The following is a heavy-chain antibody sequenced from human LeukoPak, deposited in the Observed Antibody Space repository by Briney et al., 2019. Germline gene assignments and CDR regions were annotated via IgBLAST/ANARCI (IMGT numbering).Heavy chain of an antibody. CDR2: ISSNGGST. CDR1: GFTFSAYA. V-gene: IGHV3-64*02. CDR3: ARDSGTRYYYGSGPFDY. Sequence: GGSLRLSCAASGFTFSAYAMHWVRQAPGKGLEYVSTISSNGGSTYHADSVKGRFTISRVNSKNTLYLQMGSLRAEDLGVYYCARDSGTRYYYGSGPFDYWGQGTLVTVSS. D-gene: IGHD3-10*01. J-gene: IGHJ4*02.